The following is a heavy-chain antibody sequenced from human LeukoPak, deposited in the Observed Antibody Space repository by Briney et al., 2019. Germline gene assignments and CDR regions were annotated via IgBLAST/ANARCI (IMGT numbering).Heavy chain of an antibody. CDR3: AKHKENYGDSCLDDY. V-gene: IGHV3-23*01. Sequence: GGTLRLSCAASGLTFSSYAMSWVRQAPGKGLERVSVISGSGDNTYYADSVKGRLTISRDNSKNTLHLQMNSLRGEDTAVYYCAKHKENYGDSCLDDYWGQGTLVTVSS. CDR1: GLTFSSYA. D-gene: IGHD4-17*01. J-gene: IGHJ4*02. CDR2: ISGSGDNT.